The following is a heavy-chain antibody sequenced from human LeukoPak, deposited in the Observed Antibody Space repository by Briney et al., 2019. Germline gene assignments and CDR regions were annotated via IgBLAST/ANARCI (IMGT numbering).Heavy chain of an antibody. CDR1: GYTFTGYY. J-gene: IGHJ3*02. Sequence: ASVKVSCKASGYTFTGYYMHWVRQAPGHGLEWMGWINPNSGGTNYAQKFQGWVTMTRDTSISTAYMELSRLRSDDTAVYYCARGYVLLWFGESNDAAFDIWGQGTMVTVSS. D-gene: IGHD3-10*01. V-gene: IGHV1-2*04. CDR2: INPNSGGT. CDR3: ARGYVLLWFGESNDAAFDI.